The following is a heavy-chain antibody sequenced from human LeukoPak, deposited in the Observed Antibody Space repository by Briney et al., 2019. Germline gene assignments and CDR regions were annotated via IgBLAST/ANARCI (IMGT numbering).Heavy chain of an antibody. Sequence: SETLSLTCTVSGGSISSGSYYWSWIRQPAGKGLEWIGRMSTTGSSNYNPSLKSRVTISVDTSKNHFSLKLSSVTAADTAVYYCARAGISDSSSWYFDYWGQGTLVTVSS. CDR3: ARAGISDSSSWYFDY. J-gene: IGHJ4*02. CDR1: GGSISSGSYY. CDR2: MSTTGSS. V-gene: IGHV4-61*02. D-gene: IGHD6-13*01.